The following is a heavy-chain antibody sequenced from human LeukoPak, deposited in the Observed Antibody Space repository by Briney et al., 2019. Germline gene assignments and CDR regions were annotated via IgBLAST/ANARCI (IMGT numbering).Heavy chain of an antibody. J-gene: IGHJ5*02. Sequence: KPSETLSLTCTVSSGSISSYYWSWLRQPPGKGLESIGYIYYSGSTNYNPSLKSRVTISVDTSKNQFSLKLSSVTAADTAVYYCARGYSSSWYWFDPWGQGTLVTVSS. CDR1: SGSISSYY. CDR2: IYYSGST. V-gene: IGHV4-59*01. CDR3: ARGYSSSWYWFDP. D-gene: IGHD6-13*01.